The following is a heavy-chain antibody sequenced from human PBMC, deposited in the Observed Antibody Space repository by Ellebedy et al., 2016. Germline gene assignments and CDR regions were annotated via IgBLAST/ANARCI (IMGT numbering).Heavy chain of an antibody. CDR2: FHHSGGT. CDR3: VTGTGWLPDF. J-gene: IGHJ4*02. Sequence: SETLSLTCAVSGGSIIDYYCNWVRQPPGKGLEWIGYFHHSGGTKYNPSLKSRVAISADTSKNQFSLDLSSVTAADTAVYYCVTGTGWLPDFWGQGTLVTVSS. V-gene: IGHV4-59*01. CDR1: GGSIIDYY. D-gene: IGHD5-12*01.